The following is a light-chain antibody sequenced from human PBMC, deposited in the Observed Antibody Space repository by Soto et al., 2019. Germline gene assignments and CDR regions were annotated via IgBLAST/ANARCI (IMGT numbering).Light chain of an antibody. Sequence: QSVLTQPASVSGSPGQSITISCTGTSSDVGGYNYVSWYQQHPGKAPKVMIYEVSIRPSGVSNRFSGSKSDNTASLTISGLQAEDEADYYCSSYTSSSTLIFGEGTKLTVL. V-gene: IGLV2-14*01. J-gene: IGLJ2*01. CDR2: EVS. CDR3: SSYTSSSTLI. CDR1: SSDVGGYNY.